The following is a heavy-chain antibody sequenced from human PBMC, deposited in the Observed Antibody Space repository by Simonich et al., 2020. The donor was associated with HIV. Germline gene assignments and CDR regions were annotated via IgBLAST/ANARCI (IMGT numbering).Heavy chain of an antibody. Sequence: QVQLQQWGAGLLKPSETLSLTGAVYGGSSSGYHWSWIRQPPGKGLEWIGEINHSGSTNYTPSLKSRVTITVDTSKNQFSLKLSSVTAADTAVYYCARRHPTTVTTPYFDYWGQGTLVTVSS. J-gene: IGHJ4*02. CDR2: INHSGST. CDR3: ARRHPTTVTTPYFDY. CDR1: GGSSSGYH. V-gene: IGHV4-34*01. D-gene: IGHD4-17*01.